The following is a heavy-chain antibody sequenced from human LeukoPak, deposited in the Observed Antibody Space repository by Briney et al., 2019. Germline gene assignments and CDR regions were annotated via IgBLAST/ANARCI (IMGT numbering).Heavy chain of an antibody. Sequence: GGSQRLSCAGYGFTFSNDGMNWVRQAAGKGLEWVSGISPSGDITYYIDSVKGRFTISRDNSKNTFYLQMNSLRAEDTAVYYCARDSGWLRFHYWGQGTLVTVSS. V-gene: IGHV3-23*01. CDR1: GFTFSNDG. D-gene: IGHD5-12*01. J-gene: IGHJ4*02. CDR3: ARDSGWLRFHY. CDR2: ISPSGDIT.